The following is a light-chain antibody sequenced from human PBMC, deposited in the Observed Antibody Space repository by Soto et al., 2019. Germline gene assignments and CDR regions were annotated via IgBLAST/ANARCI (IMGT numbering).Light chain of an antibody. J-gene: IGKJ3*01. V-gene: IGKV1-27*01. Sequence: DIQMTQSPSSLSASVGDRVTITCRASQGISNCLAWYQQKPGKVPKLLIYGASTLQSGVPSRYSGTGSGTNFTLPISNLQPEDVATYYCQNYNSYSQFTFGPGTKVDFK. CDR1: QGISNC. CDR3: QNYNSYSQFT. CDR2: GAS.